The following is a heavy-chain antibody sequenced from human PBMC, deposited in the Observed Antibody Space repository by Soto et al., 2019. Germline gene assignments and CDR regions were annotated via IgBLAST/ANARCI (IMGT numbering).Heavy chain of an antibody. CDR3: ARAPHYDILTGIDY. D-gene: IGHD3-9*01. CDR2: IYDSGST. V-gene: IGHV4-59*01. J-gene: IGHJ4*02. Sequence: PPETLSLTCSVSGGSISTYYWSWIRQPPGKGLEWIGYIYDSGSTNYNPSLRSRVTISLDMSKKQFSLELSSVTAADTAVYYCARAPHYDILTGIDYWGQGALVTVSS. CDR1: GGSISTYY.